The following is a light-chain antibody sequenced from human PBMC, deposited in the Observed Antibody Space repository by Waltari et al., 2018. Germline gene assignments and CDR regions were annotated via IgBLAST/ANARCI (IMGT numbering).Light chain of an antibody. CDR2: TSD. V-gene: IGLV1-47*01. J-gene: IGLJ3*02. Sequence: QSVLTPPPSASGTPGPRVTISCSGSTSNIARNYVSWYQQPPGTAPKLLIYTSDQRPSGVPDRFSGSKSGTSASLAISGLRSEDEADYYCAAWDDSLSGRVFGGGTKLTVL. CDR1: TSNIARNY. CDR3: AAWDDSLSGRV.